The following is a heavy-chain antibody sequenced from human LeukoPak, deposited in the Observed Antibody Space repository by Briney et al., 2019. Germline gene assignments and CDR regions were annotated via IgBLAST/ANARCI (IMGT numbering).Heavy chain of an antibody. V-gene: IGHV1-46*01. CDR2: INPSGGST. CDR1: GYTFTSYY. D-gene: IGHD4-17*01. Sequence: GASVKVSCKASGYTFTSYYMHWVRQAPGQGLEWMGIINPSGGSTSYAQKFQGRVTITRDMSTSTVYMELSSLRSEDTAVHYCAREVTTVTTGWFDPWGQGTLVTVSS. CDR3: AREVTTVTTGWFDP. J-gene: IGHJ5*02.